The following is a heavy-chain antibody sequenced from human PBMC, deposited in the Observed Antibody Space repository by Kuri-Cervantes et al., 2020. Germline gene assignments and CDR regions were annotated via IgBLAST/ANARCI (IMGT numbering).Heavy chain of an antibody. J-gene: IGHJ4*02. Sequence: LSLTCAASGFTFSSYWMSWVRQAPGKGLEWVSGISWNSGSIGYAGSVKGRFTISRDNAKNSLYLQMNSLRAEDTALYYCAKDSVAGYFDYWGQGTLVTVSS. D-gene: IGHD6-19*01. CDR1: GFTFSSYW. V-gene: IGHV3-9*01. CDR3: AKDSVAGYFDY. CDR2: ISWNSGSI.